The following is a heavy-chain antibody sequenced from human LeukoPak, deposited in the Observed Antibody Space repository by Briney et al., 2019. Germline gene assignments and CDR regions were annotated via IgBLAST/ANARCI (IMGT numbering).Heavy chain of an antibody. CDR3: AKGEMTTATPFDY. CDR1: GFTFNNYV. D-gene: IGHD4-11*01. J-gene: IGHJ4*02. V-gene: IGHV3-23*01. Sequence: GGSLRLSCAASGFTFNNYVMNWVRQAPGRGLEWISAISSHGGSSYYADSVKGRFTFSRDNSKNTLYLQMNSLRAEDTAVYYCAKGEMTTATPFDYWGQGTLVIVSS. CDR2: ISSHGGSS.